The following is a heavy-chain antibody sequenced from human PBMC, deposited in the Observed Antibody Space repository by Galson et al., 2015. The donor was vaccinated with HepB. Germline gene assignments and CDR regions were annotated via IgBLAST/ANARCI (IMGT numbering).Heavy chain of an antibody. CDR3: AREPRLVAGREAFDI. J-gene: IGHJ3*02. CDR2: IDPSDSYT. D-gene: IGHD6-19*01. V-gene: IGHV5-10-1*01. CDR1: GCSFINYW. Sequence: QSGAEVKKPGESLKISCKTSGCSFINYWIGWVRQMPGKGLEWMGKIDPSDSYTNYSPSFQGHVTISADKSISTAYLQWSSLKASDTAMYYCAREPRLVAGREAFDIWGQGTMVTVSS.